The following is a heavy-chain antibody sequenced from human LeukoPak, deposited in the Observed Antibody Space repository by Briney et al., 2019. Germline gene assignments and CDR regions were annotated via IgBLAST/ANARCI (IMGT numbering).Heavy chain of an antibody. Sequence: PGGSLRLSCAASGFTFSSYSMNWVRQAPGKGLEWVSSISSSSSYIYYADSVKGRFTISRDNAKNSLYLQMNSLRAEDTAVYYCASDFKDLDAFDIWGPGTMVTVSS. J-gene: IGHJ3*02. CDR2: ISSSSSYI. CDR3: ASDFKDLDAFDI. V-gene: IGHV3-21*01. CDR1: GFTFSSYS.